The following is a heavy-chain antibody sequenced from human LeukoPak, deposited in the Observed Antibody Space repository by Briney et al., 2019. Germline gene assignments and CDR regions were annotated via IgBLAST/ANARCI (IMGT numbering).Heavy chain of an antibody. V-gene: IGHV3-7*01. CDR1: GFIFSDYW. J-gene: IGHJ4*02. CDR3: ARVKGAYRYGSDY. Sequence: GGSLRLSCAASGFIFSDYWMNWVRQAPGKGLGWVANIKLDGSEKYYVDSVKGRFTISRDNAKNSLYLQMNSLRAEDTAVYYCARVKGAYRYGSDYWGQGTLVTVSS. D-gene: IGHD5-18*01. CDR2: IKLDGSEK.